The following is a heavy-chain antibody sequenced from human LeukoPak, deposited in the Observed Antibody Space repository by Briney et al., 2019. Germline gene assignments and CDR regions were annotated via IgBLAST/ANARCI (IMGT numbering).Heavy chain of an antibody. CDR1: GFTFSSYW. Sequence: GGSLRLSCTASGFTFSSYWMSWVRQAPGKGLEWVSSISSSSSYIYYADSVKGRFTISRDNAKNSLYLQMNSLRAEDTAVYYCARDYYYDSSGYPPGYWGQGTLVTVSS. V-gene: IGHV3-21*01. D-gene: IGHD3-22*01. CDR3: ARDYYYDSSGYPPGY. J-gene: IGHJ4*02. CDR2: ISSSSSYI.